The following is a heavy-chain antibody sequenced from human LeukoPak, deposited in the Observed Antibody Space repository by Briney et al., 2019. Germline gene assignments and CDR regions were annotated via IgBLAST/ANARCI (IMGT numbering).Heavy chain of an antibody. D-gene: IGHD4-11*01. CDR1: GGSISNYY. Sequence: SETLSLTCTVSGGSISNYYWNWIRKPPGQGLEWVGHIYYSGSTNYNPSLKSRVTISVDTSKNQFSLKLSSVTAADTAVYYCARMVESTVTIAFENWFDPWGQGTLVTVSS. V-gene: IGHV4-59*01. CDR3: ARMVESTVTIAFENWFDP. J-gene: IGHJ5*02. CDR2: IYYSGST.